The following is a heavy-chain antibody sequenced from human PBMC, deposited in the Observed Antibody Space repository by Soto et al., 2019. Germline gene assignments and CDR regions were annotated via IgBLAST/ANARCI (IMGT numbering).Heavy chain of an antibody. J-gene: IGHJ5*02. CDR1: GGSISSGGYS. Sequence: QLQLQESGSGLVKPSQTLSLTCAVSGGSISSGGYSWSWIRQPPGKGLEWIGYIYHSGSTYYNPSIKRRVLIPVARSTTQFSLKLSSVSAADTAVYFCARVAYPWGQGTLVPVSS. CDR3: ARVAYP. V-gene: IGHV4-30-2*01. CDR2: IYHSGST.